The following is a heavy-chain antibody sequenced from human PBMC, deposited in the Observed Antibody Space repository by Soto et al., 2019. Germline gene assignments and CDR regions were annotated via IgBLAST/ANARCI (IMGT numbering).Heavy chain of an antibody. CDR1: GFTFSHHS. Sequence: AAVKVSCKASGFTFSHHSIHWVRQAHGQRLEWMGWINSDTGYTKYSQKFQARLTITWDSSAKTAYMELSSLQSEDTAVYYCVRGKEAGVWFDPWGQGTLVTVSS. CDR2: INSDTGYT. V-gene: IGHV1-3*04. CDR3: VRGKEAGVWFDP. D-gene: IGHD3-10*01. J-gene: IGHJ5*02.